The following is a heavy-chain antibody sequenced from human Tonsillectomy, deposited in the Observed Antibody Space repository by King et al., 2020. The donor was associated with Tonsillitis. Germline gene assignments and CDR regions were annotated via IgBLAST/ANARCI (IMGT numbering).Heavy chain of an antibody. CDR3: AYSKQDPYCGGDCYPVDAYAI. CDR1: GFSLSASGVS. J-gene: IGHJ3*02. CDR2: IYWDDDM. V-gene: IGHV2-5*02. D-gene: IGHD2-21*02. Sequence: ITLKESGPTLIKPTQTLTLTCTFSGFSLSASGVSVGWIRQPPGKALEWLALIYWDDDMRYSPSLKSRLTVTRGTSKNQVVLTMTNMDPVDTGTYYCAYSKQDPYCGGDCYPVDAYAIWGQGTKVTVSS.